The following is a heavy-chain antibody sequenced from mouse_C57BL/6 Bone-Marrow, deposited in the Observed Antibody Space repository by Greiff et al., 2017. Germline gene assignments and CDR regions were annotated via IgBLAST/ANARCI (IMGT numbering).Heavy chain of an antibody. CDR1: GFTFSDYY. CDR2: ISNGGGST. V-gene: IGHV5-12*01. D-gene: IGHD3-2*02. Sequence: EVKVVESGGGLVQPGGSLKLSCAASGFTFSDYYMYWVRQTPEKRLEWVAYISNGGGSTYYPDTVKGRFTIYRDNAKNTLYLQMSRLKSEDTAMYYCARRVGTAQATNAMDYWGQGTSVTVSS. CDR3: ARRVGTAQATNAMDY. J-gene: IGHJ4*01.